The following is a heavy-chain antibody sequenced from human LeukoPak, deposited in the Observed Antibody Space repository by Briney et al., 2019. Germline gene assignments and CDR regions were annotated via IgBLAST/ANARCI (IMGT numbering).Heavy chain of an antibody. CDR3: ARARSPIFGVVALYYFDY. D-gene: IGHD3-3*01. V-gene: IGHV1-2*06. CDR2: INPNSGGT. CDR1: GYTFTGYY. J-gene: IGHJ4*02. Sequence: GASVKVSCKASGYTFTGYYMHWVRQAPGHGLEWMGRINPNSGGTNYAQKFQGRVTMTRDTSISTAYMELSRLRSDDTAVYYCARARSPIFGVVALYYFDYWGQGTLVTVSS.